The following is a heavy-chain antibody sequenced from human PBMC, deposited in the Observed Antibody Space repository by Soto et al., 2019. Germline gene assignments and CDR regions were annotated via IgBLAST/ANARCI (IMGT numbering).Heavy chain of an antibody. CDR3: ARERRAAAGYYAFGI. V-gene: IGHV3-13*01. Sequence: GGSLRLSCAASGFTFSSSDMHWVRQAPGKRLEWVSAIGAGGDTYYSGSVKGRFTISRENAKNSLYLQMNSLRAEDTAGYYCARERRAAAGYYAFGIWGQGTMVTVSS. CDR2: IGAGGDT. J-gene: IGHJ3*02. CDR1: GFTFSSSD. D-gene: IGHD6-13*01.